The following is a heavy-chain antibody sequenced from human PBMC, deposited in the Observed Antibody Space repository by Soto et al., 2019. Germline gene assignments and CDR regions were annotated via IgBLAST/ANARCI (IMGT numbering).Heavy chain of an antibody. D-gene: IGHD6-19*01. Sequence: QVQLVQSGAEVKKPGSSVKVSCKASGGTFSSYAISWVRQAPGQGLEWMGGIIPIFGTANYAQKFQGRVTITADKSTGTAYMELSSLRTEDTAVYSCAREGIAVAGTNWFDPWGQGTLVTVSS. CDR2: IIPIFGTA. V-gene: IGHV1-69*06. CDR1: GGTFSSYA. J-gene: IGHJ5*02. CDR3: AREGIAVAGTNWFDP.